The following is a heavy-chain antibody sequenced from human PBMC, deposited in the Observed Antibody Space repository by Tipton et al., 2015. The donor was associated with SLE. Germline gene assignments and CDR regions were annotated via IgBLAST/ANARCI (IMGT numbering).Heavy chain of an antibody. CDR2: IYYSGST. D-gene: IGHD2-2*01. CDR3: ARHGDSLMPPDY. CDR1: GGSMDSGGYS. J-gene: IGHJ4*02. V-gene: IGHV4-61*08. Sequence: TLSLTCSVSGGSMDSGGYSWTWIRQHPGKGLEWIGYIYYSGSTNYNPSLKSRVTISVDTSKNQFSLKLSSVAAADTAVYYCARHGDSLMPPDYWGQGTLVTVSS.